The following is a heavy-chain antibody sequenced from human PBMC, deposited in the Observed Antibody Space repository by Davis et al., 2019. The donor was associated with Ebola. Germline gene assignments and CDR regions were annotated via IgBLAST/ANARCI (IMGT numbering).Heavy chain of an antibody. CDR2: TIPKFNLA. J-gene: IGHJ4*02. CDR1: GGTFSSDA. Sequence: AASVKVSCKASGGTFSSDAISWVRQAPGQGLEWMGGTIPKFNLAQYAQKFQGRVTITADKSTSTAYMELSSLRSEDTAVYYCARGVGATADYWGQGILVTVSS. D-gene: IGHD1-26*01. V-gene: IGHV1-69*10. CDR3: ARGVGATADY.